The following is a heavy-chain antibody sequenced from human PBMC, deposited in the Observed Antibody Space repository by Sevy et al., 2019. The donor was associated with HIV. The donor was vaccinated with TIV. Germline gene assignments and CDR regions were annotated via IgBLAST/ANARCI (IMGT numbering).Heavy chain of an antibody. CDR1: GFTLSSSG. CDR2: ITPNGGYT. Sequence: GGSLRLSCAASGFTLSSSGMTWVRQAPGKGLEWVSSITPNGGYTYYADSVKGRFAISRDNSQSTLYLLMNSLRVEDTAVYYCAKGGDYGGSYFDHWGRGALVTVSS. CDR3: AKGGDYGGSYFDH. J-gene: IGHJ4*02. D-gene: IGHD4-17*01. V-gene: IGHV3-23*01.